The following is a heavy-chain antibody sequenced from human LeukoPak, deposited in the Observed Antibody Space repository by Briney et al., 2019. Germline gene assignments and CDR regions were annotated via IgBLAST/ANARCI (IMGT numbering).Heavy chain of an antibody. CDR3: AKDHSVVITTGFDY. CDR1: GFTFDDYA. D-gene: IGHD3-22*01. Sequence: GGSLRLSRAASGFTFDDYAMHWVRQAPGKGLEWVSGISWNSGSIGYADSVKGRFTISRDNAKNSLYLQMNSLRAEDTALYYCAKDHSVVITTGFDYWGQGTLVTVSS. V-gene: IGHV3-9*01. J-gene: IGHJ4*02. CDR2: ISWNSGSI.